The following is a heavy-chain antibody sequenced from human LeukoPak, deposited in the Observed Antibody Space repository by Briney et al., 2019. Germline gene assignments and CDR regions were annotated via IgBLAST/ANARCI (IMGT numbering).Heavy chain of an antibody. V-gene: IGHV3-43*01. CDR1: GFTFEEYT. CDR2: NWHGTT. J-gene: IGHJ4*02. Sequence: GGSLILSCAASGFTFEEYTMHWVRQAPGKTLEWVSINWHGTTYYRDSLKGRFTISRDNSKDSLYLQINTLRSEDTDFYYCVKDLSYESSGSVFEYWGQGTLVTVSS. D-gene: IGHD3-22*01. CDR3: VKDLSYESSGSVFEY.